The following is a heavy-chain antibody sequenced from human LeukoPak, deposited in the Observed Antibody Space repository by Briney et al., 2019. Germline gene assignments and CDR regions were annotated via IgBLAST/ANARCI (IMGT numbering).Heavy chain of an antibody. CDR2: ISYDGSAT. CDR3: ARTFWDKSNGYDYYFDY. Sequence: GGSLRLSCAASGFSFSGCAMQGVSQAPASGWVEGKVISYDGSATYYTDSVKGRFTISRENSKNTLYLQMNSLRAEDTAVYYCARTFWDKSNGYDYYFDYWGQGSLVTVSS. CDR1: GFSFSGCA. J-gene: IGHJ4*02. V-gene: IGHV3-30*04. D-gene: IGHD5-12*01.